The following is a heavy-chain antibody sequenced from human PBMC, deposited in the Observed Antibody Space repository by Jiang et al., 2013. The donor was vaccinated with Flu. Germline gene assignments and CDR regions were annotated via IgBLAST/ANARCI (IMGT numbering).Heavy chain of an antibody. V-gene: IGHV6-1*01. CDR1: GDSVSSNSAA. Sequence: TSQTLSLTCAISGDSVSSNSAAWNWIRQSPSRGLEWLGRTYYRPKWYNDYAVSVKSRITINPDTSKNQFSLQLNSVTPEDTAVYYCARDRSITGTTNDAFDIWGQGTMVTVSS. CDR2: TYYRPKWYN. J-gene: IGHJ3*02. D-gene: IGHD1-7*01. CDR3: ARDRSITGTTNDAFDI.